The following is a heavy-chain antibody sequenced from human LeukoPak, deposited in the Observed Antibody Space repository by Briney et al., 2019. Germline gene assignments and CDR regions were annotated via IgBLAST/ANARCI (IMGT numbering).Heavy chain of an antibody. CDR3: ARGDYSSTDY. V-gene: IGHV4-31*03. CDR2: IYYSGST. CDR1: GGSISSGGYY. Sequence: SETLSLTCTVSGGSISSGGYYWSWIRQHPGKGLEWIGYIYYSGSTYYNPSLKSRVTISVDTSKNQFSLKLSSVTAADTAVYYCARGDYSSTDYWGQGTLVTVSS. J-gene: IGHJ4*02. D-gene: IGHD5-18*01.